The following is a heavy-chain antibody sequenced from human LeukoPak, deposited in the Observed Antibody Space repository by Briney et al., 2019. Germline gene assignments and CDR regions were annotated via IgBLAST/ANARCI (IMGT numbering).Heavy chain of an antibody. CDR1: GFTFSSYS. D-gene: IGHD1-26*01. V-gene: IGHV3-21*01. CDR2: ISSSSSYI. J-gene: IGHJ4*02. Sequence: GGSLRLSCAASGFTFSSYSMNWVRQAPGKGLEWVSSISSSSSYIYYADSVKGRFTISRDNAKNSLYLQMNSLRAEDTAVYYCARDSGSYPTVAHFDYWGQGTPVTVSS. CDR3: ARDSGSYPTVAHFDY.